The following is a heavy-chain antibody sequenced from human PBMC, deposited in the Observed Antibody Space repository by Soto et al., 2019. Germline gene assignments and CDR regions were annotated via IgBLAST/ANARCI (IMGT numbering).Heavy chain of an antibody. CDR3: ARVEQWLVFDYYYYGMDV. J-gene: IGHJ6*02. CDR1: GFTFSSYG. CDR2: IWYDGSNK. Sequence: PGGSLRLCCSASGFTFSSYGMHWVRQAPGKGLEWVAVIWYDGSNKYYADSVKGRFTISRDNSKNTLYLRMNSLRAEDTAVYYSARVEQWLVFDYYYYGMDVWGQGTTVTVSS. D-gene: IGHD6-19*01. V-gene: IGHV3-33*01.